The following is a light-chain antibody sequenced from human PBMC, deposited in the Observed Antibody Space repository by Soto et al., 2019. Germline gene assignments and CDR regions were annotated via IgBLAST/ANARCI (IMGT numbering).Light chain of an antibody. V-gene: IGKV3-20*01. CDR3: QQYGNFPLT. J-gene: IGKJ1*01. Sequence: ESVLIPVVAASSLSPRERATLSCRASQSVISGDLAWYQQKPGQAPRLLLYRTSSRVTGVPDRFSGSGSGTDFSLTISRLEPEDFAVYYCQQYGNFPLTFGQETKVDIK. CDR2: RTS. CDR1: QSVISGD.